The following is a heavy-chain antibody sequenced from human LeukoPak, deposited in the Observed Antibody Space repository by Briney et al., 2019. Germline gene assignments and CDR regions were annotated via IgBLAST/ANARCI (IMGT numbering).Heavy chain of an antibody. J-gene: IGHJ3*02. CDR2: IYYSGST. V-gene: IGHV4-39*07. Sequence: SETLSLTCTVSGGSISSSSYYWGWIRQPPGKGLEWIGSIYYSGSTYYNPSLKSRVTISVDTSKNQFSLKLSSVTAADTAVYYCARDLTFKVAPLDAFDIWGQGTMVTVSS. CDR3: ARDLTFKVAPLDAFDI. CDR1: GGSISSSSYY. D-gene: IGHD3-9*01.